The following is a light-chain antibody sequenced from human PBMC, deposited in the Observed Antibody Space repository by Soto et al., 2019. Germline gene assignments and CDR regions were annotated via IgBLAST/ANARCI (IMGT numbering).Light chain of an antibody. Sequence: EIVLTQSPGTLSVSPGERATLSCRASETISSDKLAWYQQKPGQPPSLLIYGTFSSATGIPDRFSGSGSGTDFTLTISRLEPEDSAIYYWQQYGSWTFGQGTKVEI. CDR1: ETISSDK. CDR2: GTF. J-gene: IGKJ1*01. V-gene: IGKV3-20*01. CDR3: QQYGSWT.